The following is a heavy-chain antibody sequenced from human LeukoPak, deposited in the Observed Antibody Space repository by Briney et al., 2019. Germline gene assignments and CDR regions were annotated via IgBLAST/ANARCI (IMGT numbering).Heavy chain of an antibody. CDR1: GFTLSNYA. D-gene: IGHD2-21*02. CDR3: ARRTITGGGDCLDY. CDR2: IGGSGGNT. Sequence: GGSLRLSCVASGFTLSNYAMSWVRQAPGKRPEWLSVIGGSGGNTHYADSVKGRFTISRDTSKYMLYLQIDSLTAVDTAIYYCARRTITGGGDCLDYWGQGTLISVSS. J-gene: IGHJ4*02. V-gene: IGHV3-23*01.